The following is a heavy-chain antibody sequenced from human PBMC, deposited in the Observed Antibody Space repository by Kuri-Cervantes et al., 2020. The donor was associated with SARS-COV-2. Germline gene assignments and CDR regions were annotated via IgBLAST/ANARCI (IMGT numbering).Heavy chain of an antibody. CDR2: IIPIFGTA. D-gene: IGHD2-2*01. CDR1: GGTFSRYA. CDR3: ARVYIVVVPAATGGYYYMDV. J-gene: IGHJ6*03. Sequence: SVKVSCKASGGTFSRYAMNWVRQAPGQGLEWMGGIIPIFGTANYAQKFQGRVTITADESTSTAYMELSSLRSEDTAVYYCARVYIVVVPAATGGYYYMDVWGKGTTVTVSS. V-gene: IGHV1-69*13.